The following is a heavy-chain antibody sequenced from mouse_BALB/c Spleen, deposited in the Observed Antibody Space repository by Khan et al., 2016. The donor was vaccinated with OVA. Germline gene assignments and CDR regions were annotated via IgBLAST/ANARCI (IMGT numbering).Heavy chain of an antibody. Sequence: EVKLLESGPGLVKPSQSLSLTCTVTGYSITSEYAWNWIRQFPGNKLEWMGYINYSGNTRFNPSLKSRASITRDTSKNQFFLQLNSVTTEDTATYYCARKDYYDYDPFPHWGQGTLVTVSA. CDR3: ARKDYYDYDPFPH. J-gene: IGHJ3*01. V-gene: IGHV3-2*02. CDR2: INYSGNT. D-gene: IGHD2-4*01. CDR1: GYSITSEYA.